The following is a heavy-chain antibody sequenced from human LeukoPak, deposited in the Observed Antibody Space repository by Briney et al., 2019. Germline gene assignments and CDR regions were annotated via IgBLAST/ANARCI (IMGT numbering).Heavy chain of an antibody. Sequence: SETLSLTCAVYGGSFSGYYWGWIRQPPGKGLEWIGEINHSGSTNYNPSLKSRVTISVDTSKNQFSLKLSSVTAADTAVYYCATAKYSSGWGWFWGQGTLVTVSS. V-gene: IGHV4-34*01. CDR1: GGSFSGYY. J-gene: IGHJ4*02. CDR2: INHSGST. D-gene: IGHD6-19*01. CDR3: ATAKYSSGWGWF.